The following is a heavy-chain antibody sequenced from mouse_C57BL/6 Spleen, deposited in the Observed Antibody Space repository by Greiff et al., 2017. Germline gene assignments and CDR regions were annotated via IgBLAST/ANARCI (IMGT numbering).Heavy chain of an antibody. CDR3: ARYYYGSSYRYFDV. J-gene: IGHJ1*03. Sequence: VKLMESGAELARPGASVKMSCKASGYTFTSYTMHWVKQRPGQGLEWIGYINPSSGYTKYNQKFKDKATLTADKSSSTAYMQLSSLTSEYSAVYYYARYYYGSSYRYFDVWGTGTTVTVSS. CDR1: GYTFTSYT. D-gene: IGHD1-1*01. V-gene: IGHV1-4*01. CDR2: INPSSGYT.